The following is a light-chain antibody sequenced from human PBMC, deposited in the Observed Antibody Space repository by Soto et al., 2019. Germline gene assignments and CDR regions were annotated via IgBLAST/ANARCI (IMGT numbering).Light chain of an antibody. CDR2: KAS. V-gene: IGKV1-5*03. J-gene: IGKJ1*01. Sequence: DIQMTQSPSTLSASVGDTVTITCRASQSISIWLAWYQQKPGKAPKLLIDKASILEGGVPPKFSGSGSGTEFTLTIRSLQPDDFATYYCQQYNSTSMWTFGQGTKVDIK. CDR1: QSISIW. CDR3: QQYNSTSMWT.